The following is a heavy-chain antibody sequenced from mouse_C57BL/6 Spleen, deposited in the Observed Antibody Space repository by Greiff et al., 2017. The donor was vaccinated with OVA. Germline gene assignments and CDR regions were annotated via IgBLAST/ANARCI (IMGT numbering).Heavy chain of an antibody. V-gene: IGHV1-82*01. CDR3: AICITTVGGFDY. D-gene: IGHD1-1*01. J-gene: IGHJ2*01. CDR2: IYPGDGDT. Sequence: QVQLQQSGPELVKPGASVKISCKASGYAFSSSWMNWVKQRPGKGLEWIGRIYPGDGDTNYNGKFKGKATLTADKSSSTAYMQLSSLTSEDSAVYFCAICITTVGGFDYWGQGTTLTVSS. CDR1: GYAFSSSW.